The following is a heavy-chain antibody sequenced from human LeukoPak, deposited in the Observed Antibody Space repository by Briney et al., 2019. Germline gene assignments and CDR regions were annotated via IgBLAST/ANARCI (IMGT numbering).Heavy chain of an antibody. V-gene: IGHV1-18*01. D-gene: IGHD3-10*01. CDR1: GYTFTSYG. CDR3: ARDRLRFGELLPQDY. CDR2: ISAYNGNT. J-gene: IGHJ4*02. Sequence: ASVKVSCKASGYTFTSYGISWVRQAPGQGLEWMGWISAYNGNTNYAQKLQGRVTMTTDTSTSTAYMELRSLRSDDTAVYYCARDRLRFGELLPQDYWGQGTLVTVSS.